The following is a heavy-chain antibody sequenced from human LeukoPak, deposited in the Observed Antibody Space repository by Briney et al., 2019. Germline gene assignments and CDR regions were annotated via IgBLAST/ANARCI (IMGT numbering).Heavy chain of an antibody. V-gene: IGHV4-59*08. J-gene: IGHJ5*02. Sequence: PSETLSLTCTVSGGSISSYYWSWIRQPPGKGLEWIGYIYYSGSTNYNPSLKSRVTISVDTSKNQFSLKLSSVTAADTAVYYCARLGTTQMIVVVPAANWFDPWGQGTLVTVSS. CDR2: IYYSGST. CDR1: GGSISSYY. D-gene: IGHD2-2*01. CDR3: ARLGTTQMIVVVPAANWFDP.